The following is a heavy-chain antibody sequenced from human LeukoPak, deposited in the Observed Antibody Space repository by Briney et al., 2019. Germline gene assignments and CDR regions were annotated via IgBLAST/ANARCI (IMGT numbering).Heavy chain of an antibody. D-gene: IGHD3-3*01. CDR3: ARVGIDSWSGYYLDY. V-gene: IGHV3-7*01. Sequence: GGSLRLSCAASGFTFNSYWMSWVRQAPGKGLEWVANIKQDGSENYYVDSVKGRFTISRDNAKYSLYLQMSSLRAEDTAVYYCARVGIDSWSGYYLDYWGQGTLVTVSS. CDR1: GFTFNSYW. CDR2: IKQDGSEN. J-gene: IGHJ4*02.